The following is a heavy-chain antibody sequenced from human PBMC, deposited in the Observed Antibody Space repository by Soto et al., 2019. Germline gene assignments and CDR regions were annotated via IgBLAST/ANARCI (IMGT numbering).Heavy chain of an antibody. CDR2: VSHDGRNT. V-gene: IGHV3-30*03. J-gene: IGHJ4*02. CDR3: ARWGRQWRVTSDLNY. D-gene: IGHD6-19*01. Sequence: VQLVESGGGVVQPGGSLRLSCAASGFTFSDYAMHWVRQAPGKGLEWVTVVSHDGRNTHYADSVKGRLTISRDSSKNTVSLEMTSLRDEDTAVYYGARWGRQWRVTSDLNYWGQGALVTVSS. CDR1: GFTFSDYA.